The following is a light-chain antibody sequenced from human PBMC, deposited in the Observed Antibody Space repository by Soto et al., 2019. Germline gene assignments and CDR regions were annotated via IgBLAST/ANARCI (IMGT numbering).Light chain of an antibody. CDR3: QQYNSYLWT. V-gene: IGKV1-5*01. CDR2: DAS. CDR1: QTISSW. J-gene: IGKJ1*01. Sequence: DIQMTQSPSTLSGSVGGRVTITCRASQTISSWLAWYQQKPGKAPKLLIYDASSLESGVPSRFSGSGSGTEFTLTISSLQPDDFATYYCQQYNSYLWTFGQGTKVDIK.